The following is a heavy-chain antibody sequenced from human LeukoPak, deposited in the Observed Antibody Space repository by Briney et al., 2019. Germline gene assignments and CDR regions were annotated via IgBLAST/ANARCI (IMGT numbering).Heavy chain of an antibody. CDR1: GYSISSGYY. Sequence: SETLSLTCTVSGYSISSGYYWGWIRQPPGKGLEWIGSIYHSGSTYYNPPLKSRVTISVDTSKNQFSLKLSSVTAADTAVYYCARGIRRRTMIVVVTPLYFDCWGQGTLVTVSS. J-gene: IGHJ4*02. D-gene: IGHD3-22*01. CDR3: ARGIRRRTMIVVVTPLYFDC. V-gene: IGHV4-38-2*02. CDR2: IYHSGST.